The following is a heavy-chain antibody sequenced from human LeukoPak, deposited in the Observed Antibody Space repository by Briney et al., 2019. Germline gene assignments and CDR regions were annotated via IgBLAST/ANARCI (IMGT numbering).Heavy chain of an antibody. D-gene: IGHD6-13*01. V-gene: IGHV4-39*01. Sequence: PSETLSLTCTVSGGSISSSSYYWGWIRQPPGKGLEWIGSIYYSGSTYYNPSLKSRVTISVDTSKNQFSLKLSSVTAADTAVYYCARRSLGIAAAGGYLDYWGQGTLVTVSS. CDR1: GGSISSSSYY. CDR3: ARRSLGIAAAGGYLDY. CDR2: IYYSGST. J-gene: IGHJ4*02.